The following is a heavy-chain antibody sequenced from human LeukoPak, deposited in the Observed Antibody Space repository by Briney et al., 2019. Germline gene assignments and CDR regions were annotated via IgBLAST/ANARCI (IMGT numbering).Heavy chain of an antibody. CDR2: INWNGGST. CDR1: GFTFDDYG. V-gene: IGHV3-20*04. D-gene: IGHD2-15*01. J-gene: IGHJ4*02. Sequence: GGSLRLSCAASGFTFDDYGMSWVRQAPGKGLEWVSGINWNGGSTGYADSVKGRFTISRDNAKNSLYLQMNSLRAEDTALYYCARDGCSGGRCYFDYWGQGTLVTVSP. CDR3: ARDGCSGGRCYFDY.